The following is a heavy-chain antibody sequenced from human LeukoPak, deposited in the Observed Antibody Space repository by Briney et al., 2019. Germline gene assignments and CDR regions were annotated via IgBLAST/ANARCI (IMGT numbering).Heavy chain of an antibody. CDR1: GGSFSGYY. CDR2: ISHSGST. CDR3: ARREPHGDYGGKIRYYYYMDV. Sequence: PSETLSLTCAVYGGSFSGYYWSWIRQPPGKGLEWIGEISHSGSTNYNPSLKSRVTISVDTSKNQFSLKLSSVTAADTAMYYCARREPHGDYGGKIRYYYYMDVWGKGTTITISS. V-gene: IGHV4-34*01. J-gene: IGHJ6*03. D-gene: IGHD4-23*01.